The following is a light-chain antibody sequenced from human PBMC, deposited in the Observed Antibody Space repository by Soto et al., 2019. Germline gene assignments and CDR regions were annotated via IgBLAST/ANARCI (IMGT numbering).Light chain of an antibody. Sequence: DIQMTQSPSTLSASVGDRVTITCRASQSTSTWLAWYQHKPGKATNLLIYKASSLESGVPSRFSGSGSGTEFTLTISSLQPDDVATYYCQQYGRYRTFGQGTKGEIK. J-gene: IGKJ1*01. CDR1: QSTSTW. CDR3: QQYGRYRT. V-gene: IGKV1-5*03. CDR2: KAS.